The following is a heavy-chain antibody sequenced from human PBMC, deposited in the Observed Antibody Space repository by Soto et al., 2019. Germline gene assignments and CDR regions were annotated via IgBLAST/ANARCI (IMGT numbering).Heavy chain of an antibody. D-gene: IGHD1-26*01. CDR2: MYYSGST. V-gene: IGHV4-39*01. CDR3: ARRSGSYWYFDY. Sequence: QLQLQESGPGLVKPSETLSLTCTVSGGSISSSSYYWGWIRQPPGKGLEWIGSMYYSGSTYYNPSLKSRVTISVATSKNQFSLKLSSVTAADTAVYYCARRSGSYWYFDYWGQGTLVTVSS. CDR1: GGSISSSSYY. J-gene: IGHJ4*02.